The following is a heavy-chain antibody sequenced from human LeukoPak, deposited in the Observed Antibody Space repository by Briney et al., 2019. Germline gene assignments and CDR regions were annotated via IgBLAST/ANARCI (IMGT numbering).Heavy chain of an antibody. V-gene: IGHV3-11*01. CDR2: ISSGGDTF. J-gene: IGHJ4*02. CDR3: ARGDGVYDYVWGRSY. CDR1: GFMFSDYY. Sequence: GGSLRLSCAASGFMFSDYYMGWIRQAPGKGLEWIAYISSGGDTFFYADSVKGRFTISRDNRGDSLHLQMNSLRAEDTAVYYCARGDGVYDYVWGRSYWGQGTLVTVSS. D-gene: IGHD3-16*01.